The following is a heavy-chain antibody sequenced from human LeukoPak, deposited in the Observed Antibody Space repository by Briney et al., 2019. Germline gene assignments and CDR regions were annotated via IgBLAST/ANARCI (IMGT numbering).Heavy chain of an antibody. V-gene: IGHV3-23*01. Sequence: GGSLRLSCAASGFTFSSYAMSWVRQAPGKGLEWVSAISGSGGSTYYADSVKGRFTISRDNSKNTLYLQMNSLRAEDTAVYYCAKDSSSWSIYYYYYYGMDVWGQGTTVTVSS. CDR2: ISGSGGST. J-gene: IGHJ6*02. CDR3: AKDSSSWSIYYYYYYGMDV. CDR1: GFTFSSYA. D-gene: IGHD6-13*01.